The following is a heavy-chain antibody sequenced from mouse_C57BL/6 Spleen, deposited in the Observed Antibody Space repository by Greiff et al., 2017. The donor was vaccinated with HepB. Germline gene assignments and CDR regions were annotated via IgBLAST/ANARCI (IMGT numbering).Heavy chain of an antibody. D-gene: IGHD5-1-1*01. CDR3: AFKIATDYAMDY. V-gene: IGHV1-74*01. CDR2: IHPSDSDT. J-gene: IGHJ4*01. CDR1: GYTFTSYW. Sequence: QVHVKQPGAELVKPGASVKVSCKASGYTFTSYWMHWVKQRPGQGLEWIGRIHPSDSDTNYNQKFKGKATLTVDKSSSTAYMQLSSLTSEDSAVYYCAFKIATDYAMDYWGQGTSVTVSS.